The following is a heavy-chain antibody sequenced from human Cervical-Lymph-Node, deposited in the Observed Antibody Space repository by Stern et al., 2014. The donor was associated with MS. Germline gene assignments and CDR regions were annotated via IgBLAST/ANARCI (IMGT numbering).Heavy chain of an antibody. CDR3: AKHYGSESPYGMDV. CDR1: GFSFGNHA. D-gene: IGHD3-10*01. Sequence: VQLEESGGGVVQPGTSLTLTCGASGFSFGNHAMHWVRQAPGKGLQWVAVISYDGSNQGYTDSVKGRFTISRDNSKSTLSLEMKSLSSEDTAVYYCAKHYGSESPYGMDVWGRGTTVTVSS. J-gene: IGHJ6*02. CDR2: ISYDGSNQ. V-gene: IGHV3-30*18.